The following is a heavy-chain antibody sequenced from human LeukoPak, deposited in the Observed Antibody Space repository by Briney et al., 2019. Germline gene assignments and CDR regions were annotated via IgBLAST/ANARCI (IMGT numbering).Heavy chain of an antibody. CDR3: ARDPYDSSGYQALRYFDY. V-gene: IGHV1-69*13. CDR1: GGTFSSYA. Sequence: ASVKVPCKASGGTFSSYAISWVRQAPGQGLEWMGGVIPIFGTANYAQKFQGRVTITADESTSTAYMELSSLRSEDTAVYYCARDPYDSSGYQALRYFDYWGQGTLVTVSS. J-gene: IGHJ4*02. D-gene: IGHD3-22*01. CDR2: VIPIFGTA.